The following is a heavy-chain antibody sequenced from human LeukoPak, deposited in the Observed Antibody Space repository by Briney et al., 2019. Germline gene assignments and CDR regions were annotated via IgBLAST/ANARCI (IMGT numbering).Heavy chain of an antibody. CDR3: ARDGYYYDSSGYRAMDY. CDR1: GGSISSYY. D-gene: IGHD3-22*01. CDR2: IYSSGST. V-gene: IGHV4-4*07. Sequence: KSSETLSLTCTVSGGSISSYYWSWIRQPAGKGLEWIGRIYSSGSTNYNPSLKSRVTMSVDTSKNQFSLKLSSVTAADTAVYYCARDGYYYDSSGYRAMDYWGQGTLVTVSS. J-gene: IGHJ4*02.